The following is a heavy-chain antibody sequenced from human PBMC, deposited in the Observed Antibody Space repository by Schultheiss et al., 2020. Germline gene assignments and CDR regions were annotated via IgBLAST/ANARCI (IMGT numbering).Heavy chain of an antibody. CDR1: GFTVSSNY. CDR3: ARVPEGLYDY. J-gene: IGHJ4*02. Sequence: GGSLRLSCAASGFTVSSNYMSWVRQAPGKGLEWVSAISGSGGSTYYADSVKGRFTISRDNSKNTLYLQMNSLRAEDTAVYYCARVPEGLYDYWGQGTLVTVSS. CDR2: ISGSGGST. V-gene: IGHV3-23*01.